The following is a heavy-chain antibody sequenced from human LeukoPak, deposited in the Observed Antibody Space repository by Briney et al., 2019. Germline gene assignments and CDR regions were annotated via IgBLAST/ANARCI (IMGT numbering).Heavy chain of an antibody. Sequence: PSQTLSLTCTVSGGSISSGSYYWSWIRQPAGKGLEWIGRIYTSGSTNYNPSLKSRVTISVDTSKNQFSLKLSSVTAADTAVYYCASRSGWFTNWFDPWGQGTLVTVSS. CDR2: IYTSGST. CDR3: ASRSGWFTNWFDP. D-gene: IGHD6-19*01. J-gene: IGHJ5*02. CDR1: GGSISSGSYY. V-gene: IGHV4-61*02.